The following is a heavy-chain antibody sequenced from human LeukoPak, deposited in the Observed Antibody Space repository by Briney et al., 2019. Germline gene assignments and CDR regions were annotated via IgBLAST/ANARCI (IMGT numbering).Heavy chain of an antibody. CDR2: ISSSSSYI. D-gene: IGHD1-26*01. J-gene: IGHJ4*02. Sequence: GGSLRLSCAASGFTFSSYSMNWVRQAPGKGLEWVSSISSSSSYIYYADSVEGRFTISRDNAKNSLYLQMNSLRAEDTAVYYCARDRGPSGSSDYWGQGTLVTVSS. V-gene: IGHV3-21*01. CDR3: ARDRGPSGSSDY. CDR1: GFTFSSYS.